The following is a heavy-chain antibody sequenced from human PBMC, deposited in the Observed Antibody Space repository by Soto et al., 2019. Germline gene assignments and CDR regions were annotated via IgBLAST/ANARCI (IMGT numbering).Heavy chain of an antibody. CDR2: IYYSGNT. V-gene: IGHV4-39*01. CDR1: GGSLVISSYY. CDR3: ASIAAPGTTHFDF. D-gene: IGHD6-13*01. Sequence: SETLSLTCTVSGGSLVISSYYWGGIRQSPGKGLEWIGNIYYSGNTFYNPSLKSRVTISVDTSKNQFYLHLSSVTAADTAIFYCASIAAPGTTHFDFWGQGTLVTSPQ. J-gene: IGHJ4*02.